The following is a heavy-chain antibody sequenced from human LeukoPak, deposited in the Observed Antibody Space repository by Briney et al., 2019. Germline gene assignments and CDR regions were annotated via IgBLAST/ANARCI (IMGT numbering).Heavy chain of an antibody. D-gene: IGHD2-2*01. CDR1: GGSISSYY. Sequence: KPSETLSLTCTVSGGSISSYYWSWIRQPPGKGLEWIGYIYHSGSTYYNPSHKSRVTISVDRSKNQFSLKLSSVTAADTAVYYCARGAMSYFQHWGQGTLVTVSS. CDR2: IYHSGST. CDR3: ARGAMSYFQH. J-gene: IGHJ1*01. V-gene: IGHV4-59*12.